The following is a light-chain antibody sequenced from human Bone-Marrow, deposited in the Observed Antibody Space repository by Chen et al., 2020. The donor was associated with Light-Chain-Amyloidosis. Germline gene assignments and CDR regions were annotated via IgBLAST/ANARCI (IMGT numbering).Light chain of an antibody. CDR1: QDIRNY. CDR3: QQYDNLPLT. V-gene: IGKV1-33*01. J-gene: IGKJ4*01. CDR2: DAA. Sequence: IRMTQSPSSFSASTGDRVTITCQASQDIRNYLNWYQQKPGKAPKLLIYDAANLETGVPSRFSGSGSETDFSFTISSLQPEDFATYYCQQYDNLPLTFGGGTKVEIK.